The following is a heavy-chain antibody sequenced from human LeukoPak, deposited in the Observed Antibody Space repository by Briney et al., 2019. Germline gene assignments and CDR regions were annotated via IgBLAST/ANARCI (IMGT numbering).Heavy chain of an antibody. CDR2: MNPNSGNT. CDR3: ARGPYSGSYCDY. D-gene: IGHD1-26*01. Sequence: ASVKVSCKASGYTFTSYDINWVRQATGQGLEWMGWMNPNSGNTGYAQKFQGRVTMTRNTSISTAYMELSGLRSEDTAVYYCARGPYSGSYCDYWGQGTLVTVSS. CDR1: GYTFTSYD. V-gene: IGHV1-8*01. J-gene: IGHJ4*02.